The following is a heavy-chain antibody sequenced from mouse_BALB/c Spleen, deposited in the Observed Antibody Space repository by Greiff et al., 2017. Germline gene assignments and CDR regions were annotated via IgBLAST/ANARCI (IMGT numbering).Heavy chain of an antibody. Sequence: QVQLQQPGAELVRPGASVKLSCKASGYTFTSYWINWVKQRPGQGLEWIGNIYPSDSYTNYNQKFKDKATLTVDKSSSTAYMQLSSPTSEDSAVYYCTRRALYGNYWYFDVWGAGTTVTVSS. D-gene: IGHD2-1*01. J-gene: IGHJ1*01. CDR2: IYPSDSYT. CDR1: GYTFTSYW. CDR3: TRRALYGNYWYFDV. V-gene: IGHV1-69*02.